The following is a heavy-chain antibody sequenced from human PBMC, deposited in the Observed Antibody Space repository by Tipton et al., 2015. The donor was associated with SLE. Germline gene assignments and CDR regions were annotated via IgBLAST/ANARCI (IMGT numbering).Heavy chain of an antibody. CDR2: MSYIGKT. J-gene: IGHJ6*03. CDR1: GDSVLSSNYY. D-gene: IGHD3-10*01. Sequence: TLSLTCSVSGDSVLSSNYYWAWIRQPPGRGLEWIGSMSYIGKTDYNPSLESRVTISVETSNNQVSLKLSSVAAADTAVYYCARGRVVHQWFGYYYMDVWGNGTTVTVSS. V-gene: IGHV4-39*07. CDR3: ARGRVVHQWFGYYYMDV.